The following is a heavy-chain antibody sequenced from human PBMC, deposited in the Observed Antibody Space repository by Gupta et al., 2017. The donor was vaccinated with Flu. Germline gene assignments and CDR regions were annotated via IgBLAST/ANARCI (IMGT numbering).Heavy chain of an antibody. V-gene: IGHV3-7*04. Sequence: EEQLVESGGGLVQLGGSLSISCATSGFSFTYYWMRWVRQAPGRGLEWVASMDVDGSERHYVDSVRGRLTISRDNAKNSLYLHMNSLGVDDTATYYCARGGKHYFASCGQGTLVTVSS. CDR3: ARGGKHYFAS. CDR2: MDVDGSER. CDR1: GFSFTYYW. J-gene: IGHJ4*02.